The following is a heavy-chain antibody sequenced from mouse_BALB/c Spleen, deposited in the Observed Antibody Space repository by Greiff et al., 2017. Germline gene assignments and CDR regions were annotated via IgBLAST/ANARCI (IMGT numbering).Heavy chain of an antibody. J-gene: IGHJ4*01. Sequence: EVHLVESGPDLVKPSQSLSLTCTVTGYSITSGYSWHWIRQFPGNKLEWMGYIHYSGSTNYNPSLKSRISITRDTSKNQFFLQLNSVTTEDTATYYCARGIYYYGSSYAMDYWGQGTSVTVSS. CDR3: ARGIYYYGSSYAMDY. D-gene: IGHD1-1*01. V-gene: IGHV3-1*02. CDR2: IHYSGST. CDR1: GYSITSGYS.